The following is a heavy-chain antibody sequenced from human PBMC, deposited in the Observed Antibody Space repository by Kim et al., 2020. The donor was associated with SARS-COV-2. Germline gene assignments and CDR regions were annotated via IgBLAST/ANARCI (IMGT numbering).Heavy chain of an antibody. J-gene: IGHJ6*02. Sequence: ASVKVSCKVSGYTLTELSMHWVRQAPGKGLEWMGGFDPEDGETIYAQKFQGRVTMTEDTSTDTAYMELSSLRSEDTAVYYCATPPPNKYQLLKVYYGMDVWGQGTTVTVSS. D-gene: IGHD2-2*01. CDR2: FDPEDGET. CDR1: GYTLTELS. CDR3: ATPPPNKYQLLKVYYGMDV. V-gene: IGHV1-24*01.